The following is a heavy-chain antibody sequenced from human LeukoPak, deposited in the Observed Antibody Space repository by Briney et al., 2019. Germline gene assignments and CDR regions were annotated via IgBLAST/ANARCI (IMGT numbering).Heavy chain of an antibody. J-gene: IGHJ4*02. CDR2: IMHGGSDK. Sequence: GGSLRLSCAGSRFTFSSFWMTWVRQAPGKGLEWLATIMHGGSDKYYVDSVKGRFAISRDNAKNSLYLQMNSLRVEDTAVYYCARGGLYCSGTSCYKEADYWGQGTLVTVSS. V-gene: IGHV3-7*01. CDR3: ARGGLYCSGTSCYKEADY. CDR1: RFTFSSFW. D-gene: IGHD2-2*02.